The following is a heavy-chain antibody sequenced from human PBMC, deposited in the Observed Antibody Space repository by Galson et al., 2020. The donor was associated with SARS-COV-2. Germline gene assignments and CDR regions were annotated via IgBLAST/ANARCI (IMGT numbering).Heavy chain of an antibody. CDR1: GYTLTELS. J-gene: IGHJ5*02. D-gene: IGHD4-4*01. Sequence: ASVKVSCKVSGYTLTELSMHWVRQAPGKGLEWMGGFDPEDGETIYAQKFQGRVTMTEDTSTDTAYMELSSLRSEDTAVYYCVIAPTVTTPNWFDPWGQGTLVTVSS. CDR2: FDPEDGET. V-gene: IGHV1-24*01. CDR3: VIAPTVTTPNWFDP.